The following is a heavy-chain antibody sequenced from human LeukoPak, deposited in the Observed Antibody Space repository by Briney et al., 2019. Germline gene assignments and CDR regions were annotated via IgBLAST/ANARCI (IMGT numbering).Heavy chain of an antibody. CDR3: ASTWLDAFDI. CDR2: IYSGGST. CDR1: GFTVSSNY. Sequence: QPGGSLRLSCGASGFTVSSNYMSWVRQAPGKGLEWVSVIYSGGSTYYADSVEGRFTISRDNSKNTLYLQMNSLRAEDTAVYYCASTWLDAFDIWGQGTMVTVSS. J-gene: IGHJ3*02. D-gene: IGHD5-12*01. V-gene: IGHV3-53*01.